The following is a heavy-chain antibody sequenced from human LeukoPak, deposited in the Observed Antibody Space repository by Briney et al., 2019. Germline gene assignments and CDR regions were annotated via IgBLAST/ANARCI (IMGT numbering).Heavy chain of an antibody. CDR2: IYHSGST. V-gene: IGHV4-38-2*02. J-gene: IGHJ5*02. D-gene: IGHD3-3*01. CDR1: GYSISSGYY. Sequence: PSETLSLTCTVSGYSISSGYYWGWIRQPPGKGLEWIGSIYHSGSTYYNPSLKSRVTISVDTSKNQFSLKLSSVAAADTAVYYCAAQNYDFWSGYYRWFDPWGQGTLVTVSS. CDR3: AAQNYDFWSGYYRWFDP.